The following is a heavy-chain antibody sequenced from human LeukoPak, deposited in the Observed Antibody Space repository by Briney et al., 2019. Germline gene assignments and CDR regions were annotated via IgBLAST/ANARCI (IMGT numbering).Heavy chain of an antibody. CDR3: AKDTFGYCSGGSCLTPYFDH. J-gene: IGHJ4*02. CDR1: GFTFSSYA. CDR2: ISGSGGST. D-gene: IGHD2-15*01. V-gene: IGHV3-23*01. Sequence: GGSLRLSCAASGFTFSSYAMSWVRQAPGKGLEWVSAISGSGGSTYYADSVKGRFTISRDNSKNTLYLQMNSLRAEDTAVYYCAKDTFGYCSGGSCLTPYFDHWGQGTLVTVSS.